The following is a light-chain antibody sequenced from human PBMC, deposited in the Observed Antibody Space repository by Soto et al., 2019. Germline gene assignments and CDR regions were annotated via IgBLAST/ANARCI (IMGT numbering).Light chain of an antibody. CDR2: GAS. Sequence: EIVMWQSPATLSLSPGERATLSCRASESVSNNLAWYQQKAGQAPRLLIYGASTRATGIPARFSGSGSGTDFTLTISRLEPEDFAVYYCQPYGSSGTFGQGTNVAIK. CDR1: ESVSNN. J-gene: IGKJ1*01. CDR3: QPYGSSGT. V-gene: IGKV3-15*01.